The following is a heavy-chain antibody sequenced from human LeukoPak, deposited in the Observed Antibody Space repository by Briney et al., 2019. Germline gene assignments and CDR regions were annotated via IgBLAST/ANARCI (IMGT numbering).Heavy chain of an antibody. CDR2: VHYSGTA. V-gene: IGHV4-59*01. J-gene: IGHJ4*02. Sequence: ASETLSLTCTVSDGSITNYDWSWVRQPPGKGLEFIGHVHYSGTADYNPSLKSRVTISIDTSKKHFFLKLKSVTAADTAVYYCARGYGDFGVEGRYFHSWGQGTLVTVSS. CDR1: DGSITNYD. CDR3: ARGYGDFGVEGRYFHS. D-gene: IGHD4-17*01.